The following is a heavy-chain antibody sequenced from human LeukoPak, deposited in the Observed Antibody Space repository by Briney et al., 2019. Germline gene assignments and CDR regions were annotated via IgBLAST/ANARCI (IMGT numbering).Heavy chain of an antibody. V-gene: IGHV1-2*06. CDR1: GYTFTGYY. CDR3: ARAICSGCYAPTDY. J-gene: IGHJ4*02. CDR2: INPNSGGT. Sequence: ASVKVSCKASGYTFTGYYMHWVRQAPGQGLEWMGRINPNSGGTNYAQKFQGRVTMTRDTSISTAYMELSRLRSDDTAVYCCARAICSGCYAPTDYWGQGTLVTVSS. D-gene: IGHD6-19*01.